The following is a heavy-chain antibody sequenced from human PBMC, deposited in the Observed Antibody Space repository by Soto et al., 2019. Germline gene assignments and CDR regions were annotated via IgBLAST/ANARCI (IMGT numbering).Heavy chain of an antibody. CDR3: ARHSEGSGYYDAFDI. CDR1: GGSISSDY. D-gene: IGHD3-3*01. V-gene: IGHV4-59*08. Sequence: SETLSLTCTVSGGSISSDYWSWIRQPPGKGLEWIGYIYYSGSTNYNPSLKSRVTISVDTSKNQFSLKLSSVTAADTAVYYCARHSEGSGYYDAFDIWGQGTMVTVSS. J-gene: IGHJ3*02. CDR2: IYYSGST.